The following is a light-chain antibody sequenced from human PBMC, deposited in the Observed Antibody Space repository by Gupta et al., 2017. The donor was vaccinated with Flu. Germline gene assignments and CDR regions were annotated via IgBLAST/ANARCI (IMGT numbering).Light chain of an antibody. CDR2: DTS. CDR3: QQRNNWPRLS. Sequence: EIVLTQSPATLSLSPGERATLSCRASQSVSTYLAWYQQKPGQAPRLLIYDTSNRATGIPARFSGSGSGTDFTLTISSLEPEDFAVYYCQQRNNWPRLSFGGGTKVEIK. J-gene: IGKJ4*01. CDR1: QSVSTY. V-gene: IGKV3-11*01.